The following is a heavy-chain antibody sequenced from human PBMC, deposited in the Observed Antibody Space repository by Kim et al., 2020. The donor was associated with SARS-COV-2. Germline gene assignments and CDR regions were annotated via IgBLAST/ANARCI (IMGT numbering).Heavy chain of an antibody. J-gene: IGHJ4*02. V-gene: IGHV3-23*01. D-gene: IGHD6-13*01. CDR3: ANRDSHPSSWYLFDY. Sequence: DSVKGRFTISRDNSRNTLYLQMNSLRAEDTAVYYCANRDSHPSSWYLFDYWGQGTLVTVSS.